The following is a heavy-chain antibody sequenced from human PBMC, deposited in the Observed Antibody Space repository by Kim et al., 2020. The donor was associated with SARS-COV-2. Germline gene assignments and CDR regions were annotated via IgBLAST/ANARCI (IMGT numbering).Heavy chain of an antibody. Sequence: SLKSRVTISVDTSKNQFSLKLSSVTAADTAVYYCASLVPAANYYYYGMDVWGQGTTVTVSS. J-gene: IGHJ6*02. CDR3: ASLVPAANYYYYGMDV. V-gene: IGHV4-34*01. D-gene: IGHD2-2*01.